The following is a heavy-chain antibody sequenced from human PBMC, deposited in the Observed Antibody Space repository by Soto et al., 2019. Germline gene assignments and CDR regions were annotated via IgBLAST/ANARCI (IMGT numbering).Heavy chain of an antibody. CDR3: ARGITLPTPLDY. D-gene: IGHD1-20*01. J-gene: IGHJ4*02. V-gene: IGHV1-18*01. CDR2: ISADNGNT. Sequence: GASVKVSCKASGYTFTSYGISWVRQAPGQGLEWMGWISADNGNTNYVQKLQGRVTITTDTSASTAYMELSSLRSEDTAVYYCARGITLPTPLDYWGQGTLVTVSS. CDR1: GYTFTSYG.